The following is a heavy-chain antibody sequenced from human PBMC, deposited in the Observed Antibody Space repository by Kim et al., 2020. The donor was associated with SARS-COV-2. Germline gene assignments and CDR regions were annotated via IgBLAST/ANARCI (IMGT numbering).Heavy chain of an antibody. CDR2: IYYSGST. Sequence: SETLSLTCTVSGDSISSSSYFWGWIRQPPGKGLEWIAAIYYSGSTYYNPSLKSRVTISVDTSKNQFSLKLSSVTAADTAEYYCARRVLTYWDDWYFDLWGRGTLVTVSS. CDR1: GDSISSSSYF. CDR3: ARRVLTYWDDWYFDL. J-gene: IGHJ2*01. D-gene: IGHD2-8*02. V-gene: IGHV4-39*01.